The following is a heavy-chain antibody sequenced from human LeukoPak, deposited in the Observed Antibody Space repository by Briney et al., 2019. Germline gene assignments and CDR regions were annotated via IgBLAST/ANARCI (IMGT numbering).Heavy chain of an antibody. D-gene: IGHD1-26*01. Sequence: PSETLSLTCTVSGGSISNYYWSWFRQPPGKGLEWIGYIYYSGSTNYNPSLKSRVTISVDTSKNQFSLKLSSVTAADTAMYYCARAVNSGSYTNFQHWGQGTLVTVSS. CDR1: GGSISNYY. V-gene: IGHV4-59*01. CDR3: ARAVNSGSYTNFQH. J-gene: IGHJ1*01. CDR2: IYYSGST.